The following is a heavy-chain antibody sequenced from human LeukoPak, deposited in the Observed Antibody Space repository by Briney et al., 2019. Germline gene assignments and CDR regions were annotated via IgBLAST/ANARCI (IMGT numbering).Heavy chain of an antibody. D-gene: IGHD6-13*01. J-gene: IGHJ4*02. CDR2: ISYDGSNK. CDR1: GFTFSNYG. Sequence: GRSLRLSCAASGFTFSNYGMHWVRQAPGKGLEWVAVISYDGSNKYYADSVKGRFTISRDNSKNTLYLQMNSLRAEDTAVYYCAKDALNSSSWPKRGDYWGQGTLVTVSS. CDR3: AKDALNSSSWPKRGDY. V-gene: IGHV3-30*18.